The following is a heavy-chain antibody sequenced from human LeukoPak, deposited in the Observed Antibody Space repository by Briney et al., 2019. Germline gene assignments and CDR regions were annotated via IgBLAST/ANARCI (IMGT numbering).Heavy chain of an antibody. CDR3: AKVGEVLLWFGELLQLDY. D-gene: IGHD3-10*01. CDR1: GFTFSSYG. Sequence: GGSLRLSCAASGFTFSSYGMSWVRQAPGKGLEWVSAISGSGGSTYYADSVKGRFTISRDNSKNTLYLQMNSLRAEDTAVYYCAKVGEVLLWFGELLQLDYWGQGTLVTVSS. CDR2: ISGSGGST. J-gene: IGHJ4*02. V-gene: IGHV3-23*01.